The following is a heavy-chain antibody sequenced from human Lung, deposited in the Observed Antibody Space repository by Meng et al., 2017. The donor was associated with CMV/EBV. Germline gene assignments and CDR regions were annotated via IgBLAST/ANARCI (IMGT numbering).Heavy chain of an antibody. Sequence: ASVKVSCKASGYTSTNYYIHWVRQAPGQGLEWMGWIKPNSGATNYVQKFQGRLTVTRDTSITTAYMELTRLRSDDTAVYYCARAPGLSLAAAASDAYFDKWGQGTLVTVSS. J-gene: IGHJ4*02. V-gene: IGHV1-2*02. CDR1: GYTSTNYY. CDR2: IKPNSGAT. CDR3: ARAPGLSLAAAASDAYFDK. D-gene: IGHD6-13*01.